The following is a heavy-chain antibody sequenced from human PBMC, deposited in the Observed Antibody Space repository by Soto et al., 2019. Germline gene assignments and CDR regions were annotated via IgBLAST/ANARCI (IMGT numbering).Heavy chain of an antibody. Sequence: GGSLRLSCAASGFTFSSYWMHWVRQAPGKGLVWVSRISSDGSTTSYADSVKGQFTISRDNAENTLYLQMNSLRAEDTAVYYCARDLSWFDTWGQGTLVTVSS. J-gene: IGHJ5*02. V-gene: IGHV3-74*01. CDR2: ISSDGSTT. CDR1: GFTFSSYW. CDR3: ARDLSWFDT.